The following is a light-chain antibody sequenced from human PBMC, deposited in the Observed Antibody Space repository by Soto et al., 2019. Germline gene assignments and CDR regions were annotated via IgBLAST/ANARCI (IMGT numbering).Light chain of an antibody. CDR2: GVT. CDR1: SSDVGGYNF. Sequence: QSALTQPASVSGSPGQSITISCTGSSSDVGGYNFVSWYQQHPGKAPKLLIYGVTNRPSGVSTRFSGSKSGNTASLTVSGLQSEEEADYYCNSFTATSTLIFGGGTKLTVL. J-gene: IGLJ2*01. CDR3: NSFTATSTLI. V-gene: IGLV2-14*03.